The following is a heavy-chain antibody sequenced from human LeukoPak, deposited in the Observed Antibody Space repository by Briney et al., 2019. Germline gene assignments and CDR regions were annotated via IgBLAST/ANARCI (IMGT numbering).Heavy chain of an antibody. CDR1: GGYISSYY. Sequence: SETLSLTCTVSGGYISSYYWRWIRQPPGKGLEWIGYIYYSGSTNYNPSLKSRVTISVDTSKNQFSLKLSSVTAADTAVYYCARFEYYYGSGSLGWFDPWGQGTLVTVSS. D-gene: IGHD3-10*01. CDR3: ARFEYYYGSGSLGWFDP. CDR2: IYYSGST. J-gene: IGHJ5*02. V-gene: IGHV4-59*01.